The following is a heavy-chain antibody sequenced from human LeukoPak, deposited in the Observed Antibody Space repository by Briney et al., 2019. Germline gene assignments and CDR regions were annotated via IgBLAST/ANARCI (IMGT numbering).Heavy chain of an antibody. CDR3: ARRYSSAWSFDY. CDR2: IYSGGST. V-gene: IGHV3-53*01. Sequence: PGGSLRLSCAASGFTVSSNYMSWVRQAPGKELEWVSVIYSGGSTYYADSVKGRFTISRDNSKNTLYLQMNSLRAEDTAVYYCARRYSSAWSFDYWGQGTLVTVSS. J-gene: IGHJ4*02. D-gene: IGHD6-19*01. CDR1: GFTVSSNY.